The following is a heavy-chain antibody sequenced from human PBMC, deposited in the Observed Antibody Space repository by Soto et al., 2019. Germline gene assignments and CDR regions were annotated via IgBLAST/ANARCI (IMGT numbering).Heavy chain of an antibody. Sequence: GGSLRLSCAASGFTFDDYTMHWVRQAPGKGLEWVSLISWDGGSTYYADSVKGRFTISRDNSKNSLYLQMNSLRTEDTALYYCAKGTDLYYYYGMDVWGQGTTVTVSS. CDR3: AKGTDLYYYYGMDV. J-gene: IGHJ6*02. CDR1: GFTFDDYT. V-gene: IGHV3-43*01. CDR2: ISWDGGST.